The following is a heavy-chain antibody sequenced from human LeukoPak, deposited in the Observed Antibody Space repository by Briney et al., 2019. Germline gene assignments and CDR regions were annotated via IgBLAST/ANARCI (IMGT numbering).Heavy chain of an antibody. CDR1: GFTFSSYE. V-gene: IGHV3-23*01. J-gene: IGHJ6*03. D-gene: IGHD3-10*01. Sequence: GGSLRLSCAASGFTFSSYEMNWVRQAPGKGLEWVSAISGSGGSTYYADSVKGRFTISRDNSKNTLYLQMNSLRAEDTAVYYCAKDGYGSGSYYSYYYYMDVWGKGTTVTVSS. CDR3: AKDGYGSGSYYSYYYYMDV. CDR2: ISGSGGST.